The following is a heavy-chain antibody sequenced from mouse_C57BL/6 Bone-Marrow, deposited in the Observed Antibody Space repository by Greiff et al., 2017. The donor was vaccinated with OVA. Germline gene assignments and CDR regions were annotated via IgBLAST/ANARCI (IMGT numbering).Heavy chain of an antibody. Sequence: DVHLVESGGGLVQPGGSLKLSCAASGFTFSDYYMYWVRQTPEKRLEWVAYISNGGGSTYYPDTVKGRFTISRDNAKNTLYLQMSRLKSEDTAMYCCARHGGLGFAYWGQGTLVTVSA. J-gene: IGHJ3*01. V-gene: IGHV5-12*01. CDR1: GFTFSDYY. CDR3: ARHGGLGFAY. CDR2: ISNGGGST.